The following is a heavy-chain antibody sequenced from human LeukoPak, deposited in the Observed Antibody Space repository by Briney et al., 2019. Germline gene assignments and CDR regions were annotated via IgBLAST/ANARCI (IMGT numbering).Heavy chain of an antibody. V-gene: IGHV3-23*01. D-gene: IGHD4-23*01. J-gene: IGHJ4*02. Sequence: GGSLRLTCAAPEFTFSRYAMTWVRQAPGKGLEWVSSTTSRDGRTSYADSVKGRFTISRDNSKNTLYLQMNSPRAEDTAVYYCARVSGGNSPTDYWGQGTLVTVSS. CDR3: ARVSGGNSPTDY. CDR1: EFTFSRYA. CDR2: TTSRDGRT.